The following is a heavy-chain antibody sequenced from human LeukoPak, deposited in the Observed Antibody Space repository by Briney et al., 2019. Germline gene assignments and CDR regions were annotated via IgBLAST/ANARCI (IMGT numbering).Heavy chain of an antibody. CDR3: TADDPINRS. Sequence: GGSLRLSCAASGFTFSNAWMSWVRQAPGKGLEWVGRIKSKAVGGTEDYAAPVQGRFTVSRDDSKNTLYLQMNSLKTEDTAMYYCTADDPINRSWGQGTLVTVSS. CDR1: GFTFSNAW. J-gene: IGHJ4*02. V-gene: IGHV3-15*01. CDR2: IKSKAVGGTE.